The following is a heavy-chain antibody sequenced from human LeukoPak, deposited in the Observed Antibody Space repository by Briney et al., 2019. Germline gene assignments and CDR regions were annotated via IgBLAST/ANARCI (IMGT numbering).Heavy chain of an antibody. V-gene: IGHV3-33*01. D-gene: IGHD2-15*01. J-gene: IGHJ4*02. CDR3: ARDRGGYCSGGSCYSYYFDY. Sequence: PGGSLRLSCAASGFTFSSYGMHWVRQAPGKGLEGVAVIWYDGSNKYYADSVKGRFTISRDNSKNTLYLQMNSLRAEDTAVYYCARDRGGYCSGGSCYSYYFDYWGQGTLVTVSS. CDR2: IWYDGSNK. CDR1: GFTFSSYG.